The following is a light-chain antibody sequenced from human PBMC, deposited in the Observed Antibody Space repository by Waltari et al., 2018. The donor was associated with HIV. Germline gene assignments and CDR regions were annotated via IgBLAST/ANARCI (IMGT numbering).Light chain of an antibody. V-gene: IGLV1-44*01. J-gene: IGLJ2*01. CDR1: SSNIGSRP. CDR2: RSD. Sequence: QSVLTQPPSASGTPGQRVTISCSGSSSNIGSRPVNWYQQLAGSAPTLLIYRSDLRPSGVPDRFSGSNSATSASLAISGLQSEDEATYYCASWDDSLNGVIFGGGTELTVL. CDR3: ASWDDSLNGVI.